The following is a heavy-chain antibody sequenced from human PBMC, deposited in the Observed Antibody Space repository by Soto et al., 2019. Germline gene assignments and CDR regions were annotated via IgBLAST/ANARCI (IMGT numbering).Heavy chain of an antibody. J-gene: IGHJ6*02. CDR3: AASIFYYGMDV. Sequence: GESLKICCKVSGYTFTNYWIGWVRQMPGKGPEWMGIIYPGDSDTKYNPSFQGQVTISADKSITTTYLQWSSLKASDTAIYYCAASIFYYGMDVWGQGTTVTVSS. V-gene: IGHV5-51*01. CDR1: GYTFTNYW. CDR2: IYPGDSDT.